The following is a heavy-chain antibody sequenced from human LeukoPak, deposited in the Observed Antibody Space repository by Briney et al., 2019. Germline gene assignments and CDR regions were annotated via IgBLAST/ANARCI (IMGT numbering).Heavy chain of an antibody. CDR1: GGSISSYY. Sequence: SETLSLTCTVSGGSISSYYWSWIRQPAGKGLEWIGRIYTSGSTNYNPSIKSRVTMSVDTSKNQFSLKLSSVTAADTAVYYCARTQRGIFGVVITEDDAFDIWGQGTMVTVSS. CDR3: ARTQRGIFGVVITEDDAFDI. J-gene: IGHJ3*02. CDR2: IYTSGST. D-gene: IGHD3-3*01. V-gene: IGHV4-4*07.